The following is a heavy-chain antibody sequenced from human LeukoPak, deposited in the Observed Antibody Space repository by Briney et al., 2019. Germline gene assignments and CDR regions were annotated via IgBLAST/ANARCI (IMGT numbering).Heavy chain of an antibody. CDR3: AKYPSSKCQLLFHYYYYYGMDV. Sequence: PGGSLRLSCAASGFTFSNYAMSWVRQAPGKGLEWVSAISGSGGSTYYADSVKGRFTISRDNSKNTLYLQMNSLRAEDTAVYYCAKYPSSKCQLLFHYYYYYGMDVWGQGTTVTVSS. D-gene: IGHD2-2*01. CDR1: GFTFSNYA. J-gene: IGHJ6*02. V-gene: IGHV3-23*01. CDR2: ISGSGGST.